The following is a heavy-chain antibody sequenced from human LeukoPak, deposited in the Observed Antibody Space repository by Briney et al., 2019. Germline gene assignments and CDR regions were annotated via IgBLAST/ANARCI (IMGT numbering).Heavy chain of an antibody. Sequence: SETLSLTCTVSGGSISSYYWSWIRQPPGKGLEWIGYIYYSGSTNYNPSLKSRVTISVDKSKNQFSLKLSSVTAADTAVYYCARYLGYCSGGSCYPTRYFDYWGQGTLVTVSS. J-gene: IGHJ4*02. V-gene: IGHV4-59*12. CDR2: IYYSGST. D-gene: IGHD2-15*01. CDR1: GGSISSYY. CDR3: ARYLGYCSGGSCYPTRYFDY.